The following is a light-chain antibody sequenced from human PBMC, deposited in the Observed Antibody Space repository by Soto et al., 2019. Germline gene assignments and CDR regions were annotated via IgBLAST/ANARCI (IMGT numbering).Light chain of an antibody. Sequence: DIQMTQSPSSLSASVGDRVTITCRASQNIRNYLNWYQHKPGKAPNLLIFAASSLHSGVPSRFGGSGSGTDFSLTITTLQPEDFATYYCQQTYSAPRTFGQGNKLEI. CDR2: AAS. CDR1: QNIRNY. J-gene: IGKJ2*01. V-gene: IGKV1-39*01. CDR3: QQTYSAPRT.